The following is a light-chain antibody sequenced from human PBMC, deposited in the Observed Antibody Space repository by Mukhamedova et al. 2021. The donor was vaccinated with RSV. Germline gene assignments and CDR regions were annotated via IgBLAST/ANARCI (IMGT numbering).Light chain of an antibody. CDR3: QQYNNWPPLT. CDR1: ERIGSS. Sequence: GDRANLSCRASERIGSSLAWYQQRPGLSPRLLIYGASTRATGVPVRFSGSGSGTEFTLTISSLQFEDFAVYYCQQYNNWPPLTFG. CDR2: GAS. J-gene: IGKJ4*01. V-gene: IGKV3-15*01.